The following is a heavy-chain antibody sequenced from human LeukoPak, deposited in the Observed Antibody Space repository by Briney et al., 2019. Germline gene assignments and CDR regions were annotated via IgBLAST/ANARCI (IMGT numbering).Heavy chain of an antibody. V-gene: IGHV4-4*07. J-gene: IGHJ6*03. Sequence: PSETLSLTCSVSGGSISGSHWSWIRQPAGKGLEWIGRFSASGNTNYSPSLKSRVTMSVDTSQNHFSLKLTSVTAADTAIYYCAKERGVRGSQFYYYYYVDRWGKGTTVTVSS. CDR2: FSASGNT. CDR1: GGSISGSH. CDR3: AKERGVRGSQFYYYYYVDR. D-gene: IGHD3-10*01.